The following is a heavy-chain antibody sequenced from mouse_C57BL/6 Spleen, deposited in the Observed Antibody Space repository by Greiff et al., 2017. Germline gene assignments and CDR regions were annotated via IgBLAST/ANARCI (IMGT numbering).Heavy chain of an antibody. V-gene: IGHV2-2*01. CDR1: GFSLTSYG. CDR3: ARNWGDVWFAY. Sequence: QFQLQQSGPGLVQPSQSLSITCTVSGFSLTSYGVHWVRQSPGKGLEWLGVIWSGGSTDYNAAFISRLSISKDNAKSQVFFKMNSLQADDTAIYYCARNWGDVWFAYWGQGTLVTVSA. D-gene: IGHD3-3*01. J-gene: IGHJ3*01. CDR2: IWSGGST.